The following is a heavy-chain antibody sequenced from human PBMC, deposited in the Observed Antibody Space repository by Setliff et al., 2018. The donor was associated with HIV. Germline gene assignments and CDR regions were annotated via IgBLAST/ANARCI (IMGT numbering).Heavy chain of an antibody. V-gene: IGHV1-8*01. J-gene: IGHJ3*02. CDR3: ARGRSRAKDAFDI. CDR1: GYTFISYD. CDR2: INPNSNDI. D-gene: IGHD6-13*01. Sequence: GASVKVFCKASGYTFISYDINWVRQATGQGLEWMGWINPNSNDIAYAQKLQGRVTMTRNTSIATAYMELSNLRSEDTAVYYCARGRSRAKDAFDIWGQGTMVTVSS.